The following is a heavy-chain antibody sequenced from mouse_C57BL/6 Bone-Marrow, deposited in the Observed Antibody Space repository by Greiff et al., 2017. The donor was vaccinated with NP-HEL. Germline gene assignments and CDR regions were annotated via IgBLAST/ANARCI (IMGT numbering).Heavy chain of an antibody. Sequence: QVQLQQSGAELVKPGASVKLSCKASGYTFTSYWMHWVKQRPGRGLEWIGRIDPNSGGTKYNEKFKSKATLTVDKPSSTAYMQLSSLTSEDSAVYYCAGSYDGSDYYAMDYWGQGTSVTVSS. J-gene: IGHJ4*01. V-gene: IGHV1-72*01. CDR1: GYTFTSYW. CDR2: IDPNSGGT. D-gene: IGHD2-3*01. CDR3: AGSYDGSDYYAMDY.